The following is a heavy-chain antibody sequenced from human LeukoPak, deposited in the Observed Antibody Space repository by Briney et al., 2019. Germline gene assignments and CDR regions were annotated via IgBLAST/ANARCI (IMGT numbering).Heavy chain of an antibody. D-gene: IGHD7-27*01. CDR1: GYTLTGYY. V-gene: IGHV1-2*06. CDR2: INPNSGGT. Sequence: ASVKVSCKASGYTLTGYYMHWVRQAPGQGLEWMGRINPNSGGTNYAQKFQGRVTMTRDTSISTAYMELSRLRSDDTAVYYCARGLGGLGIFDYWGQGTLVTVSS. CDR3: ARGLGGLGIFDY. J-gene: IGHJ4*02.